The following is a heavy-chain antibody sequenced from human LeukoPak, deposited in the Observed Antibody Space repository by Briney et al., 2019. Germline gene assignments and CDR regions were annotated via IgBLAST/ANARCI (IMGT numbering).Heavy chain of an antibody. J-gene: IGHJ4*02. CDR2: ISGSGGST. CDR3: ASLRGYSYGPDY. CDR1: GFTFSSYA. D-gene: IGHD5-18*01. V-gene: IGHV3-23*01. Sequence: GGSLGLSCAASGFTFSSYAMSWVRQAPGKGLEWVSAISGSGGSTYYADSVKGRFTISRDNSKNTLYLQMNSLRAEDTAVYYCASLRGYSYGPDYWGQGTLATVSS.